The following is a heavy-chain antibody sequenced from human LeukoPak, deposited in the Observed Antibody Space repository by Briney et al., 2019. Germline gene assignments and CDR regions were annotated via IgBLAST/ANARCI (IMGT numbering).Heavy chain of an antibody. D-gene: IGHD4/OR15-4a*01. CDR1: GFILSNYA. Sequence: GGSLRLSCAASGFILSNYAMTWVSQAPGKGLEWDSSISGNAGSTYYIDSVKGRFTISRDNSKNTLSLQMNSLRAEDTGMYYCAKYGAPGWSGYCGYWGQRTLVTVSS. V-gene: IGHV3-23*01. J-gene: IGHJ4*02. CDR3: AKYGAPGWSGYCGY. CDR2: ISGNAGST.